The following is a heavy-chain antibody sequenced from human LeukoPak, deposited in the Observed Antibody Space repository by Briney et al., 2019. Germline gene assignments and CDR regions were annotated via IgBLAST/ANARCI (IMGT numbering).Heavy chain of an antibody. V-gene: IGHV3-48*03. D-gene: IGHD1/OR15-1a*01. CDR1: GFTFSSYE. Sequence: GGSLRLSCAASGFTFSSYEMNWVRQAPGTGLEWVSYISSSGSTIYYADSVKGRFTISRDNAKNSLYLQMNSLRAEDTSFYYCGKGTWKNPGFEYWGQGTLVNVSS. CDR3: GKGTWKNPGFEY. J-gene: IGHJ4*02. CDR2: ISSSGSTI.